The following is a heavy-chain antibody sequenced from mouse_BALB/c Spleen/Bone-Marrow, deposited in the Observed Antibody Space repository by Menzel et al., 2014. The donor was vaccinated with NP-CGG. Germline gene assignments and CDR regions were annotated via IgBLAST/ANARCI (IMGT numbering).Heavy chain of an antibody. V-gene: IGHV1-7*01. J-gene: IGHJ3*01. CDR2: INPSTGYT. D-gene: IGHD2-1*01. CDR3: VCGNYYLAY. Sequence: QVQLQQPGAELAKPVASVKMSCKASGYTFTRYWMHWVKQRPGQGLEWIGYINPSTGYTEYNQKFKDKATLTADKSSSTAYMQLSSLTSEDSAVYYCVCGNYYLAYWGQGTLVTVSA. CDR1: GYTFTRYW.